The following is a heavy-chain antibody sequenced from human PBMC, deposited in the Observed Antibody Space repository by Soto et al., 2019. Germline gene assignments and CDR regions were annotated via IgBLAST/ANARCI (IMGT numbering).Heavy chain of an antibody. CDR2: IHPKSGGT. V-gene: IGHV1-2*02. J-gene: IGHJ4*02. Sequence: ASVKVSCKASGYTFTVYYMHWVRQAPGQGLEWMGWIHPKSGGTMYPQKFQGRITMTWDTSISTAYMALTRLRSDDTAVYYCARDLAKGGGSAGFDYWGQGILVTVSS. D-gene: IGHD1-26*01. CDR1: GYTFTVYY. CDR3: ARDLAKGGGSAGFDY.